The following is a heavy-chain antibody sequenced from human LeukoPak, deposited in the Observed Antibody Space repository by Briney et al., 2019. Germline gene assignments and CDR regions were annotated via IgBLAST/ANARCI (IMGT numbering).Heavy chain of an antibody. CDR1: GFTFSSYW. Sequence: PGGYLRLXCAASGFTFSSYWMHSVRQAPGKGLVWVSRINSDGSSTSYADSVKGRFTISRDNAKNTLYLQMNSLRDEDTAVYYCARAPDMVRGVISRAFDIWGQGTMVTVSS. D-gene: IGHD3-10*01. CDR2: INSDGSST. V-gene: IGHV3-74*01. CDR3: ARAPDMVRGVISRAFDI. J-gene: IGHJ3*02.